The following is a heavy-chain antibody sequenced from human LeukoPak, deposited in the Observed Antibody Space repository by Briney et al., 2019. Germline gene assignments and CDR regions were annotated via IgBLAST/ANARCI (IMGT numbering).Heavy chain of an antibody. Sequence: PGGSLRLSCAASGFTLSTYWMHWLRQSPGEGLVWVSRIDSDGSSSAYADSVKGRFTISRDNAKNTLSLQMNSLRAEDTAVYYCARDPDSNHSGAYYSFFDYWGQGILVTVSS. D-gene: IGHD2-15*01. CDR1: GFTLSTYW. CDR2: IDSDGSSS. CDR3: ARDPDSNHSGAYYSFFDY. J-gene: IGHJ4*02. V-gene: IGHV3-74*01.